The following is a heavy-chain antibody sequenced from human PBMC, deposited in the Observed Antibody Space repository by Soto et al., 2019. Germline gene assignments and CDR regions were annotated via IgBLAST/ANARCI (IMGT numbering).Heavy chain of an antibody. CDR3: ARERSTPDILTGYYYRYYFDY. J-gene: IGHJ4*02. CDR1: GYTFTSYG. V-gene: IGHV1-18*01. D-gene: IGHD3-9*01. CDR2: ISAYNGNT. Sequence: QVQLVQSGAEVKKPGASVKVSCKASGYTFTSYGISWVRQAPGQGLEWMGWISAYNGNTNYAQKLQGRVTMTTDTSTSTGYMELRSLRSDDTAVYYCARERSTPDILTGYYYRYYFDYWGQGTLVTVSS.